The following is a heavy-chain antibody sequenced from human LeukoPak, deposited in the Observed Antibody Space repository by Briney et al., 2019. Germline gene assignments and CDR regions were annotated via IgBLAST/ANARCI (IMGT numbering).Heavy chain of an antibody. Sequence: PGGSLRLSCTVSGFTFSTYWMTWVRQAPGNGLEWVANIKQDGSEKYYVDSVKGRFTISRDNAKNSLYLQMNSLRAEDTAVYYCARSRIGDYWGQGTLVTVSS. CDR2: IKQDGSEK. J-gene: IGHJ4*02. CDR1: GFTFSTYW. CDR3: ARSRIGDY. D-gene: IGHD3-10*01. V-gene: IGHV3-7*01.